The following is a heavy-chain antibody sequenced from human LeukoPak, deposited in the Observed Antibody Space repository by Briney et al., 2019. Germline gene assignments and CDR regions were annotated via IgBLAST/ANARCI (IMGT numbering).Heavy chain of an antibody. CDR1: GYTFTSYY. Sequence: ASVNVSCKASGYTFTSYYMHWVRQAPGQGLEWMGVINPSGGSTSYAQKFQGRVTMTRDTSTSTVYMELSSLRSEDTAVYYCARWDSLSSTSEGGFDYWGQGTLVTVSS. CDR2: INPSGGST. CDR3: ARWDSLSSTSEGGFDY. D-gene: IGHD2-2*01. V-gene: IGHV1-46*01. J-gene: IGHJ4*02.